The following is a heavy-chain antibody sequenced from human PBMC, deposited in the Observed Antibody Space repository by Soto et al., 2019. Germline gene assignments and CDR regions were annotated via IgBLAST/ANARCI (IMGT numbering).Heavy chain of an antibody. V-gene: IGHV4-39*01. Sequence: SETLSLTCTVSGGSISSSSYYWGWIRQPPGKGLEWIGSIYYSGSTYYNPSLKSRVTISVDTSKNQFSLKLSSVTAADTAVYYCASGITAMVTTTFDYWGQGTLVTVSS. J-gene: IGHJ4*02. CDR3: ASGITAMVTTTFDY. D-gene: IGHD5-18*01. CDR1: GGSISSSSYY. CDR2: IYYSGST.